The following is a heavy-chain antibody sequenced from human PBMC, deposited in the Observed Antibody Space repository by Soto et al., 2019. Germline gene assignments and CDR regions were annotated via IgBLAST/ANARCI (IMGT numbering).Heavy chain of an antibody. V-gene: IGHV5-51*01. Sequence: GESLKISCKGSGYSFTSYWIGWVRQMPGKGLEWMGIIYPGDSDTRYSPSFQGQVTISADKSISTAYLQWSSLKASDTAMYYCARRSKDCSGGSCFYYFDYWGQGTLVTVSS. D-gene: IGHD2-15*01. CDR1: GYSFTSYW. J-gene: IGHJ4*02. CDR3: ARRSKDCSGGSCFYYFDY. CDR2: IYPGDSDT.